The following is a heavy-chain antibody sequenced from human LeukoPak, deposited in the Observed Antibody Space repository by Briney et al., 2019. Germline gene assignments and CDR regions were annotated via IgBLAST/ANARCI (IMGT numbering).Heavy chain of an antibody. D-gene: IGHD4-11*01. Sequence: GGSLRLSCAASGFTFSSYSMNWVRQAPGKGLEWVSSISSSSSYIYYADSMKGRFTISRDNAKNSLYLQMNSLRAEDTAVYYCARAPYSNHGGAFDYWGQGTLVTVSS. V-gene: IGHV3-21*01. CDR3: ARAPYSNHGGAFDY. J-gene: IGHJ4*02. CDR1: GFTFSSYS. CDR2: ISSSSSYI.